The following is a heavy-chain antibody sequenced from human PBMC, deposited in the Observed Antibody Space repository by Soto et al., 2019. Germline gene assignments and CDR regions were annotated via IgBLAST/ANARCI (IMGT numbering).Heavy chain of an antibody. CDR3: ARGGKNYDILTGYTYYFDY. V-gene: IGHV4-30-2*01. J-gene: IGHJ4*02. CDR2: IYHSGST. Sequence: QLQLQESGSGLVKPSQTLSLTCAVSGGSISSGGYSWSWIRQPPGKGLEWIGYIYHSGSTYYNPSLKSRVTISVDRSKNQFSLKLSSVTAADTAVYYCARGGKNYDILTGYTYYFDYWGQGTLVTVSS. D-gene: IGHD3-9*01. CDR1: GGSISSGGYS.